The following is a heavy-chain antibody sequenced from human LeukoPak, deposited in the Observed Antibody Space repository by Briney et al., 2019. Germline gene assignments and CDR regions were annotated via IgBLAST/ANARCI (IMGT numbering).Heavy chain of an antibody. CDR1: GYSFTSYW. CDR3: ARLRLYCSGGSCYSRGFDY. V-gene: IGHV5-51*01. CDR2: IYPGDSDT. Sequence: PGESLKISCKGFGYSFTSYWIGWVRQMPGKGLEWMGIIYPGDSDTRYSPSFQGQVTISADKSISTAYLQWSSLKASDTAMYYCARLRLYCSGGSCYSRGFDYWGQGTLVTVSS. J-gene: IGHJ4*02. D-gene: IGHD2-15*01.